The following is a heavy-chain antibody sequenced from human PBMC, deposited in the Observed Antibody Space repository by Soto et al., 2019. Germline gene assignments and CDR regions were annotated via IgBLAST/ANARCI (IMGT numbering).Heavy chain of an antibody. CDR1: GFTFDDYG. CDR2: INWNGGST. V-gene: IGHV3-20*04. D-gene: IGHD3-22*01. Sequence: GGSLRLSCAASGFTFDDYGMSWVRQAPGKGLEWVSGINWNGGSTGYADSVKGRFTISRDNAKNSLYLQMNSLRAEDTALYYCARGTNYYDSSGYYYYGMDVWGQGTTVTVSS. CDR3: ARGTNYYDSSGYYYYGMDV. J-gene: IGHJ6*02.